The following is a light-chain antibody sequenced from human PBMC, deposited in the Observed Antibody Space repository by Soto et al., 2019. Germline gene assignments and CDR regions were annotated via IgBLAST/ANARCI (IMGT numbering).Light chain of an antibody. J-gene: IGKJ5*01. CDR3: QQSYTTPIT. V-gene: IGKV1-39*01. CDR1: QTIDKY. Sequence: DIQMTQSPSSLPASVGDRVTITCRASQTIDKYLHWYQQKPGKAPNLLIYAASSLKSGVPSRFSGSGSGTDFTLTISSLQPEDFTTYYCQQSYTTPITFGQGTRLEIK. CDR2: AAS.